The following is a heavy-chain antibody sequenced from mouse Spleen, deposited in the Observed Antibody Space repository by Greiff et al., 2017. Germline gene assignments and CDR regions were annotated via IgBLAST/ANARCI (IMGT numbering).Heavy chain of an antibody. CDR2: IYPGDGDT. V-gene: IGHV1-82*01. CDR3: AREVSWFAY. J-gene: IGHJ3*01. CDR1: GYAFSSSW. Sequence: VQLQQSGPELVKPGASVKISCKASGYAFSSSWMNWVKQRPGKGLEWIGRIYPGDGDTNYNGKFKGKATLTADKSSSTAYMQLSSLTSEDSAVYFCAREVSWFAYWGQGTLVTVSA.